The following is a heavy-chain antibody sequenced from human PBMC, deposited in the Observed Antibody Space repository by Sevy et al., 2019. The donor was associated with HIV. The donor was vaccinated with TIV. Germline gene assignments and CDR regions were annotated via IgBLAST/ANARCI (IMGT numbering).Heavy chain of an antibody. V-gene: IGHV3-73*01. Sequence: GALRLSCAASGFTFSGSALHWVRQASGKGLEWVGRIRMKANSCATAYAASVKGRFTISRDDSKNSAYLQMNSLKTEDTAVYYCTTYLGYCRSTSCHYYFDNWGQGTLVTVSS. J-gene: IGHJ4*02. D-gene: IGHD2-2*03. CDR2: IRMKANSCAT. CDR3: TTYLGYCRSTSCHYYFDN. CDR1: GFTFSGSA.